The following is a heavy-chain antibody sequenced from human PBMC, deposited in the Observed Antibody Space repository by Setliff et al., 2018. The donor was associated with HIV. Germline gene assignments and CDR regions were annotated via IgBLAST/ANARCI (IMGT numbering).Heavy chain of an antibody. V-gene: IGHV1-46*01. CDR1: GYTFTNYY. CDR3: ARCYYDSSGPTDAFDI. Sequence: ASVKVSCKASGYTFTNYYIHWVRQAPGQGLEWMGLINPSGGRTSYAQKFQSRLTMTRDTSRSTVYMELSSLRSEDTAVYYCARCYYDSSGPTDAFDIWGQGTVVTVSS. J-gene: IGHJ3*02. CDR2: INPSGGRT. D-gene: IGHD3-22*01.